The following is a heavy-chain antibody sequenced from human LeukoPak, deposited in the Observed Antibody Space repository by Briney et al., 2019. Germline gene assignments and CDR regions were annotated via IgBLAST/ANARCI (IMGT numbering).Heavy chain of an antibody. J-gene: IGHJ4*02. CDR2: INPNSGGT. CDR3: ARVDYYDSSGYYLPSAFDY. D-gene: IGHD3-22*01. V-gene: IGHV1-2*02. CDR1: GYTFTGYY. Sequence: GASVKVSCKASGYTFTGYYMHWVRQAPGQGLEWIGWINPNSGGTNYAQKFQGRVTMTRDTSISTAYMELSRLRSDDTAVYYCARVDYYDSSGYYLPSAFDYWGQGTLVTVSS.